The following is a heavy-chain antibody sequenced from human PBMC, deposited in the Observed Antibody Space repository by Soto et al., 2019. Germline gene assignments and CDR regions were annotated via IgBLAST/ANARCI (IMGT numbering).Heavy chain of an antibody. CDR3: ARAGRGYCSGGSCYSGLHGMDV. D-gene: IGHD2-15*01. Sequence: QVQLQESGPGLVKPSGTLSLTCAVSGGSISSSNWWSWVRQPPGKGLEWIGEIYHSGSTNYNPSLKSRVTISVDESKNQFSLELSSVTAADTAVYYCARAGRGYCSGGSCYSGLHGMDVWGQGTTVTVSS. J-gene: IGHJ6*02. CDR2: IYHSGST. CDR1: GGSISSSNW. V-gene: IGHV4-4*02.